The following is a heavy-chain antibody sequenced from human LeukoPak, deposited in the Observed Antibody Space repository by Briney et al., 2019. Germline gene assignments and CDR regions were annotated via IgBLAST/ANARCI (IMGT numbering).Heavy chain of an antibody. D-gene: IGHD3-22*01. CDR2: ISAYNGDT. V-gene: IGHV1-18*01. CDR1: GYSFTSYG. CDR3: AAVPPHYYDSSGYPNDAFDI. Sequence: ASVKVSCKASGYSFTSYGIAWVRQAPGQGLEWMGWISAYNGDTKYAQKFQGRVTMTRNTSISTAYMELSSLRSEDTAVYYCAAVPPHYYDSSGYPNDAFDIWGQGTMVTVSS. J-gene: IGHJ3*02.